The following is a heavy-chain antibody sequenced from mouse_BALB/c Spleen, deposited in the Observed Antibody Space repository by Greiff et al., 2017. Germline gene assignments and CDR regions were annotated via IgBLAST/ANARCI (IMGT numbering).Heavy chain of an antibody. CDR1: GYSFTDYY. J-gene: IGHJ3*01. CDR2: INPSTGGT. Sequence: EVQLQESGPELVKTGASVKISCKASGYSFTDYYMHWVKQSPEKSFEWIGEINPSTGGTSYNQKFKGKATLTVDKSSSTAYMQLKSLTSEDSAVYYCARWGFAYWGQGTLVTVSA. V-gene: IGHV1-42*01. CDR3: ARWGFAY.